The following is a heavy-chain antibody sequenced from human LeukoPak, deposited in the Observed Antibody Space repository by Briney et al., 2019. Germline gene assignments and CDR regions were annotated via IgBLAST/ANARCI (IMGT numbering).Heavy chain of an antibody. CDR3: AKDPETYSSRWFDS. CDR2: LSDNGGSP. J-gene: IGHJ5*01. Sequence: GGSRRPSWPASGSTFSNYPMSGFRQPPGKGREWASSLSDNGGSPYYADSVKGRFTISRDNSKNTLHLHLNSLRVEDTAVYCCAKDPETYSSRWFDSWGQGTLVTVSS. V-gene: IGHV3-23*01. D-gene: IGHD2-21*01. CDR1: GSTFSNYP.